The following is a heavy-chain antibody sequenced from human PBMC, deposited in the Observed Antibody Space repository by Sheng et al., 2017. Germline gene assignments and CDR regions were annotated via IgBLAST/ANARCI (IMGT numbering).Heavy chain of an antibody. CDR3: ARDSGQYSSTPLYYYYMDV. D-gene: IGHD6-13*01. CDR2: IWYDGSNK. Sequence: QVQLVESGGGVVQPGRSLRLSCAASGFTFSSYGMHWVRQAPGKGLEWVAVIWYDGSNKYYADSVKGRFTISRDNSKNTLYLQMNSLRAEDTAVYYCARDSGQYSSTPLYYYYMDVWGQGTTVTVSS. CDR1: GFTFSSYG. V-gene: IGHV3-33*01. J-gene: IGHJ6*03.